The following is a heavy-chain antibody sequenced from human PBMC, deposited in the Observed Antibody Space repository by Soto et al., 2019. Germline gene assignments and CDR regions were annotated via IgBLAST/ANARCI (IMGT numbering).Heavy chain of an antibody. J-gene: IGHJ4*02. Sequence: GGSLRLSCAASGFTFSSYVMSWVRQAPGKGLEWVSAISGSGGSTYYADSVKGRFTISRDNSKNTLYLQMNSLRAEDTAVYYCAKDSTHSSGYYQYDYWGQGTLVTVSS. CDR2: ISGSGGST. D-gene: IGHD3-22*01. V-gene: IGHV3-23*01. CDR3: AKDSTHSSGYYQYDY. CDR1: GFTFSSYV.